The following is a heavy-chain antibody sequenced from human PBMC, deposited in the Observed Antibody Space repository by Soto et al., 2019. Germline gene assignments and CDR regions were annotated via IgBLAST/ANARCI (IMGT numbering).Heavy chain of an antibody. V-gene: IGHV1-2*02. CDR1: GYTFTGYY. D-gene: IGHD6-19*01. CDR2: INPNSGGT. Sequence: SVKVSCKASGYTFTGYYMHWVRQAPVQGLEWMGWINPNSGGTNYAQKFQGRVTMTRDTSISTAYMELSRLRSDDTAVYYCARTGYSSGWYGNWFDPWGQGTLVTVSS. J-gene: IGHJ5*02. CDR3: ARTGYSSGWYGNWFDP.